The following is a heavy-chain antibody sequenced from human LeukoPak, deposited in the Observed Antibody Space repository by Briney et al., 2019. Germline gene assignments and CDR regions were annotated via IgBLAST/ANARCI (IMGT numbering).Heavy chain of an antibody. CDR1: GYTFTGYY. CDR3: ARVRVQQLGHEWDY. D-gene: IGHD6-13*01. V-gene: IGHV1-2*02. CDR2: INPNSGGT. J-gene: IGHJ4*02. Sequence: ASVKVSCKASGYTFTGYYMHWVRQAPGQGLEWMGWINPNSGGTNYAQKFQGRVTMTRDASISTAYMELSRLRSDDTAVYYCARVRVQQLGHEWDYWGQGTLVTVSS.